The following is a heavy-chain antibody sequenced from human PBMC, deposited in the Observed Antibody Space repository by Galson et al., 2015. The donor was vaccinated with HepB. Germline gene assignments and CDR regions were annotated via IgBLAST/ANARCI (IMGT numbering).Heavy chain of an antibody. J-gene: IGHJ4*02. CDR2: ISYDGSNK. D-gene: IGHD2-2*01. Sequence: LRLYCAASGLTFSSYAMHWVRQAPGKGLEWAAVISYDGSNKYYADSVKGRFTISRDNSKNTLYLKMNSLRAEDTAVYYCARDPAAANYYFDYWGQGTLVTVSS. V-gene: IGHV3-30*04. CDR1: GLTFSSYA. CDR3: ARDPAAANYYFDY.